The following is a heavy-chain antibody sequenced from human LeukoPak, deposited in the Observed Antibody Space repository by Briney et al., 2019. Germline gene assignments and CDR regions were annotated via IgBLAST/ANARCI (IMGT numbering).Heavy chain of an antibody. CDR2: MSYGGQNE. CDR1: GLTFSGYD. V-gene: IGHV3-30*18. Sequence: GGSLRLSCAASGLTFSGYDMHWVRQAPGKGPEWVAVMSYGGQNERYADSVKGRFTVSRDNSKNTLYLQMNSLRAEDTAVYYCAKAPYSSGWYGGVDYWGQGTLVTVSS. D-gene: IGHD6-19*01. CDR3: AKAPYSSGWYGGVDY. J-gene: IGHJ4*02.